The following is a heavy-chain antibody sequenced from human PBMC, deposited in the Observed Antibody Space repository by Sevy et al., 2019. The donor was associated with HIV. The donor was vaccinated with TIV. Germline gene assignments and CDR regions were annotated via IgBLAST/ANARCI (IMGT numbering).Heavy chain of an antibody. Sequence: GGSLRLSCAASGITLSDACVIWVRKAPGKGLGWVGHINRRSDGGTTAYAAPVKGGFTVARDDSIDMVLLHTDSLKTDDTGVYFCGTMGQNPQDHYYIYAMDVWGQGTTVTVSS. CDR3: GTMGQNPQDHYYIYAMDV. V-gene: IGHV3-15*01. D-gene: IGHD3-22*01. CDR2: INRRSDGGTT. CDR1: GITLSDAC. J-gene: IGHJ6*02.